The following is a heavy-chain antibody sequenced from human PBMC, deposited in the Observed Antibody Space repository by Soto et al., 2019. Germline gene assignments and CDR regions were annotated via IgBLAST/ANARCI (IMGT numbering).Heavy chain of an antibody. CDR3: AHSDQDYGGNSGWFDP. D-gene: IGHD4-17*01. J-gene: IGHJ5*02. V-gene: IGHV2-5*02. CDR1: GFSLSTSGVG. CDR2: IYWDDDK. Sequence: QITLKESGPTLVKPTQTLTLTCTFSGFSLSTSGVGVGWIRQPPGKALEWLALIYWDDDKRSSPSLKSRRTITKDPSKHQAVLTMNNMDPVDIATYYCAHSDQDYGGNSGWFDPWGQGTLVTVSS.